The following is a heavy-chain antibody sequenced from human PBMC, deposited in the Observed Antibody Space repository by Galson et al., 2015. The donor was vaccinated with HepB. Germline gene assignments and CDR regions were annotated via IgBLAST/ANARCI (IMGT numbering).Heavy chain of an antibody. CDR2: ITWNSNLR. V-gene: IGHV3-9*01. D-gene: IGHD2-21*02. J-gene: IGHJ3*02. CDR3: VKKGGDGLAGAFDI. CDR1: GFSFDGYS. Sequence: SLRLSCAASGFSFDGYSMHWVRQAPGEGLEWVSGITWNSNLRVYADSVRGRFTISRDNAKKSLYLQMDPVRAEDTALYYCVKKGGDGLAGAFDIWGQGTMVTVSS.